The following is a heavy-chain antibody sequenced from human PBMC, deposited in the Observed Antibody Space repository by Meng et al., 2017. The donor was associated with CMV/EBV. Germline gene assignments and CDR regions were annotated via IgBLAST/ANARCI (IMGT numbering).Heavy chain of an antibody. Sequence: GESLKISCAASGFTFDDYGMSWVRQAPGKGLEWVSGINWNGGSTGYADSVKGRFTISRGNAKNSLYLQMNSLRAEDTALYYCARTDCSSTSCPKYYFDYWGQGTLVTVSS. D-gene: IGHD2-2*01. CDR1: GFTFDDYG. CDR3: ARTDCSSTSCPKYYFDY. J-gene: IGHJ4*02. CDR2: INWNGGST. V-gene: IGHV3-20*04.